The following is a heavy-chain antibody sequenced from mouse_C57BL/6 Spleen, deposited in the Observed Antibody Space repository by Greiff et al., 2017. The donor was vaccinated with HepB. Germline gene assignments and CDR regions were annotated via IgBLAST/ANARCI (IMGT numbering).Heavy chain of an antibody. CDR2: ISYDGSN. Sequence: EVQLQQSGPGLVKPSQSLSLTCSVTGYSITSGYYWNWIRQFLGNKLEWMGYISYDGSNNYNPSLKNRISITRDTSKNQFFLKLNSVTTEDTATYYCARDRLAQAVWGQGTLVTVSA. V-gene: IGHV3-6*01. CDR1: GYSITSGYY. J-gene: IGHJ3*01. CDR3: ARDRLAQAV. D-gene: IGHD3-2*02.